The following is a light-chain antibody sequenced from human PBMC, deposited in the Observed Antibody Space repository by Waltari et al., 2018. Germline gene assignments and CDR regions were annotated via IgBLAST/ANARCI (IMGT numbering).Light chain of an antibody. J-gene: IGKJ1*01. Sequence: DIQMTQSPPSLSASVGDRVTVTCRASQSISTYLNWSQQKAGKAPNLLIYVASSLQSGVPSRFSGSGSGTDFTLTISSLQPEDFATYYCQQSYITPPTFGQGTKVEVK. CDR2: VAS. CDR1: QSISTY. CDR3: QQSYITPPT. V-gene: IGKV1-39*01.